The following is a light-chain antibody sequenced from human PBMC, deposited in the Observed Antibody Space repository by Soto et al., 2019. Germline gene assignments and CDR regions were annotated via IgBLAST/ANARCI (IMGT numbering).Light chain of an antibody. CDR3: AAWDDSLNGYV. CDR1: SSNIGSNT. CDR2: SNN. Sequence: QSVLTQPPSASGTPGQRVTISCSGSSSNIGSNTVNWYQQLPGTAPKLLIYSNNQRPSAVPDRFSGSKSGTSASLAISGLQSEDEAHYYCAAWDDSLNGYVFGTGTKVTVL. V-gene: IGLV1-44*01. J-gene: IGLJ1*01.